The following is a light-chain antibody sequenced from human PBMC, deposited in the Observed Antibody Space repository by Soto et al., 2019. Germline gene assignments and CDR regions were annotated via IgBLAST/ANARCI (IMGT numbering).Light chain of an antibody. J-gene: IGKJ5*01. CDR2: KVS. Sequence: DVVMTQSPLSLPVTLGQPASISCRSSQSLVYSDGIAYFSWFQQRPGRSPRRLIYKVSNRDSGVPARFSGSGSGTDFALKISRVEAEDVGVYYCMQGTHWPLTFGQGTRLEIK. CDR1: QSLVYSDGIAY. CDR3: MQGTHWPLT. V-gene: IGKV2-30*01.